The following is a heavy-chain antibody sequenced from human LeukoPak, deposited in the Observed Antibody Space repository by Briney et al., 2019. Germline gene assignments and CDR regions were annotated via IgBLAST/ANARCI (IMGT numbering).Heavy chain of an antibody. CDR2: IYYSGST. V-gene: IGHV4-30-4*01. CDR3: ARVVQDWYFDL. J-gene: IGHJ2*01. Sequence: PSQTLSLTCTVSGGSISSGDYYWSWIRQPPGKGLEWIGYIYYSGSTYYNPSLKSRVTIPVDTSKNQFSLKLSSVTAADTAVYYCARVVQDWYFDLWGRGTLVTVSS. D-gene: IGHD1-1*01. CDR1: GGSISSGDYY.